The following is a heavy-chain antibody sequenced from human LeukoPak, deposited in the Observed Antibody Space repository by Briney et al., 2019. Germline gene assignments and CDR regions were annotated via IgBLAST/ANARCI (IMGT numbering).Heavy chain of an antibody. CDR1: GYTFTGYY. CDR3: ARLQLWQNYYYYGMDV. Sequence: AASVKVSCKASGYTFTGYYMHWVRQAPGQGLEWMGWINPNSGGTNYAQKFQGRVTMTRDTSISTAYMELSRLRSDDTAVYYCARLQLWQNYYYYGMDVWGQGTTVTVSS. J-gene: IGHJ6*02. CDR2: INPNSGGT. D-gene: IGHD5-18*01. V-gene: IGHV1-2*02.